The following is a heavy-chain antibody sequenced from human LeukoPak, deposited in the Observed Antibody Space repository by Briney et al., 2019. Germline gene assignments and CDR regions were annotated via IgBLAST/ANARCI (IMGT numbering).Heavy chain of an antibody. CDR2: ISGSGAST. CDR3: AKDLDPRYGASDY. V-gene: IGHV3-23*01. Sequence: GRSLRLSCAASGVTFTSYAMSWVRQAPGKGLGWVSAISGSGASTYYADSVKGRFTISRDNSKNTLYLQMNSLRAEDTAVYYCAKDLDPRYGASDYWGQGTLVTVSS. CDR1: GVTFTSYA. J-gene: IGHJ4*02. D-gene: IGHD4-17*01.